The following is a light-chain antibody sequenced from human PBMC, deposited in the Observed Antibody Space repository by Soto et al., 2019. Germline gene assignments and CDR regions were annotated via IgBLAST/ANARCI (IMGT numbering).Light chain of an antibody. V-gene: IGKV3D-15*01. Sequence: EVVMTQSPATLSVSPGERATLSCRASQSVSSKLAWYQQTPGQAPRLLIYGASTRATGIPARFSGSGSGTEFTLSISSLQSEDSAVYYCQQYNNWPPITFGQGTRLEI. CDR2: GAS. CDR1: QSVSSK. CDR3: QQYNNWPPIT. J-gene: IGKJ5*01.